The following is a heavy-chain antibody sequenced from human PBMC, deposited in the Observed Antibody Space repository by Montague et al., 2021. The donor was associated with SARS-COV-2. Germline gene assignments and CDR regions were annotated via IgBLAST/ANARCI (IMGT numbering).Heavy chain of an antibody. J-gene: IGHJ4*02. CDR2: INHSGST. CDR3: ARANGYYFDY. V-gene: IGHV4-34*01. Sequence: SETLSLTCAVYGGSFSGYYWSWIRQLPGKGLEWIGEINHSGSTNYNPSLKSRVTISVDTSKNQFSLKLSSVTAADTAVYYCARANGYYFDYWGQGTLVTVSS. CDR1: GGSFSGYY. D-gene: IGHD2-8*01.